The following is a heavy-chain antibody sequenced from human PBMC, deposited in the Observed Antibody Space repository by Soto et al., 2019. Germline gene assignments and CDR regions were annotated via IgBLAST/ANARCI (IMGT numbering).Heavy chain of an antibody. J-gene: IGHJ4*02. CDR3: ARDVYGWGSYGN. CDR1: GFTFSNYW. CDR2: INHDGSEK. Sequence: EVQLVESGGGLVQPGESLRLSCAASGFTFSNYWMNWVRQAPGKGLEWVANINHDGSEKYYVDSVKGRFTISSDNAKNSLYLHMTSLSAEDTAVYYCARDVYGWGSYGNWGQGTMVTVSS. D-gene: IGHD3-10*01. V-gene: IGHV3-7*01.